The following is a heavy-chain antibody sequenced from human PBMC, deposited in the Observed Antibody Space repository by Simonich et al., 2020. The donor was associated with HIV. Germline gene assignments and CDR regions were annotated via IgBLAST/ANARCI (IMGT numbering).Heavy chain of an antibody. J-gene: IGHJ4*02. V-gene: IGHV4-34*01. CDR2: INHSGST. D-gene: IGHD2-2*01. CDR1: GGSFSGYY. Sequence: QVQLQQWGGGLLKPSETLSLTCAVYGGSFSGYYWSWIRQPPGKGLEWIGEINHSGSTNYNPSLKSRVTISVDTSKNQFSLKLSSVTAADTAVYYCARGFYQRLYYFDYWGQGTLVTVSS. CDR3: ARGFYQRLYYFDY.